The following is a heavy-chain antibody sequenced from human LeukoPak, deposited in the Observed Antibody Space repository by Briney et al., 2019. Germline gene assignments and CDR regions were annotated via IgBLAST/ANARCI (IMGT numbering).Heavy chain of an antibody. CDR2: MNPNSGNT. V-gene: IGHV1-8*01. J-gene: IGHJ6*02. D-gene: IGHD3-16*01. Sequence: ASVKVSCKASGYTFTSYDINWVRQATGQGLEWMGWMNPNSGNTGYAQKFQGRVTMTRDTSISTAYMELSRLRSDDAAVYYCARRFYYAMDVWGQGTTVTVSS. CDR1: GYTFTSYD. CDR3: ARRFYYAMDV.